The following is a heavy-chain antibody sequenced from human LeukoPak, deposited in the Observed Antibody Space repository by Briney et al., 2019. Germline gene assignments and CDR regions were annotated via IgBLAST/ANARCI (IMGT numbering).Heavy chain of an antibody. CDR2: IDPGDSHA. V-gene: IGHV5-51*01. Sequence: GESLKISCKGSGYNFSNYGIGWVRQVPGKGLEWMVLIDPGDSHAIYSPSFQGQVTISADKSISAAYLQWSSLRAADTAMYYCARPGVGMGLAAAYNWGQGTLVTVSS. J-gene: IGHJ4*02. CDR3: ARPGVGMGLAAAYN. D-gene: IGHD2-15*01. CDR1: GYNFSNYG.